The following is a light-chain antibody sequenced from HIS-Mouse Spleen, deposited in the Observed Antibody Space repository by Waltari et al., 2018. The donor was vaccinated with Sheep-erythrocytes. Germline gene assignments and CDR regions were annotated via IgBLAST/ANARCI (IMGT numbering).Light chain of an antibody. J-gene: IGKJ2*01. CDR3: LQDYNYPYT. CDR2: AAS. V-gene: IGKV1-6*01. Sequence: AIQMTHSPSSLSASVGDRVTITGRASQGIRNDLGVSQQKPGKAPKLLIYAASSLQSGVRPRLSGSGSGTDFTLTISSLQPEDFATYYCLQDYNYPYTFGQGTKLEIK. CDR1: QGIRND.